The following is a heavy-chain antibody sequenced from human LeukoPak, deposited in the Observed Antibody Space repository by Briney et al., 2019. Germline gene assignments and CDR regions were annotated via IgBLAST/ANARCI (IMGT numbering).Heavy chain of an antibody. CDR3: TRVRSGHDFDY. CDR2: IRSKAYGGTT. D-gene: IGHD3-10*01. Sequence: SLILPCTTSGFTFGHYAMSGVRQAPGTGVEWVGFIRSKAYGGTTQYAAPVNGRFTISREDSKSIAYLQMSSLKTEDTAVYYCTRVRSGHDFDYWGQGTLVTVSS. J-gene: IGHJ4*02. CDR1: GFTFGHYA. V-gene: IGHV3-49*04.